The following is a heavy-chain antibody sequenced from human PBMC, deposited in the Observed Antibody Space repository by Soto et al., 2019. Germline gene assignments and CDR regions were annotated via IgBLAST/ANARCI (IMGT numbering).Heavy chain of an antibody. D-gene: IGHD2-15*01. V-gene: IGHV3-23*01. CDR2: ISGSGGST. CDR1: GFTFSSYA. CDR3: AKEVSGAVVAASFDY. J-gene: IGHJ4*02. Sequence: GGSLRLFCAASGFTFSSYAMNWVRQAPGKGLEWVSAISGSGGSTYYADSVKGRFTISRDNSKNTLYLQMNSLRAEDTAVYYCAKEVSGAVVAASFDYWGQGTLVTVSS.